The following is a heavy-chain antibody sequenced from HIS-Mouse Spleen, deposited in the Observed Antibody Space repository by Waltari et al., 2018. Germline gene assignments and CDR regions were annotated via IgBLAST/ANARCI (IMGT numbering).Heavy chain of an antibody. D-gene: IGHD2-21*01. CDR2: ISGSGGST. CDR1: GFTFSSYA. J-gene: IGHJ4*02. CDR3: AKSRGGDCYDY. V-gene: IGHV3-23*01. Sequence: EVQLLESGGGLVQPGGSLRLSCAASGFTFSSYAMSWVRQAPGEGVEWVSGISGSGGSTYYADSVKGRFTISRDNSKNTLYLQMNSLRAEDTAVYYCAKSRGGDCYDYWGQGTLVTVSS.